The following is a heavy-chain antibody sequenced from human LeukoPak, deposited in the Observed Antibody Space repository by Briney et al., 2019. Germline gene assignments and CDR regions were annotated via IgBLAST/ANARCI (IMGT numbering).Heavy chain of an antibody. J-gene: IGHJ3*02. CDR3: ARKDCSSTSCYSPFNI. D-gene: IGHD2-2*01. Sequence: ASETLSLNWAVDGGSCSGYYWSWIRQAPGNGLECRGEINHSGSTNYNPSLKSRVTISVDTSKNQFSLKLSSVTAADTAVYYCARKDCSSTSCYSPFNIWGQGTMVTVSS. CDR1: GGSCSGYY. V-gene: IGHV4-34*01. CDR2: INHSGST.